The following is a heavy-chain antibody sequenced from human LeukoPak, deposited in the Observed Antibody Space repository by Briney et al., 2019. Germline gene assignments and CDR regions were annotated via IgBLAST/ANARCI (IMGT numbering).Heavy chain of an antibody. Sequence: GASVKVSCKTSGYTFSSYYMHWVRQAPGQDLEWMGIINPSVGSASYAQKFQDRVTMTSDTSTSTVYMDLSSLRSGDTAVYYCARGGVGGNSVSFYYFDYWGQGTLVTVSS. CDR1: GYTFSSYY. CDR3: ARGGVGGNSVSFYYFDY. CDR2: INPSVGSA. D-gene: IGHD1-26*01. V-gene: IGHV1-46*01. J-gene: IGHJ4*02.